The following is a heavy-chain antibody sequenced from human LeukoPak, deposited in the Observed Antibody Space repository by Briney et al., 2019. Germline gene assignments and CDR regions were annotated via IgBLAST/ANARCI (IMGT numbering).Heavy chain of an antibody. D-gene: IGHD5-18*01. CDR1: GYTLTELS. V-gene: IGHV1-24*01. J-gene: IGHJ4*02. CDR3: ATSVYGYVGFDY. CDR2: FDPEDGET. Sequence: GASVKVSCKVSGYTLTELSMHWVRQAPGKGLEWMGGFDPEDGETIYAQKFQGRVTMTEDTSTDTAYMGLSSLRSEDTAVYYCATSVYGYVGFDYWGQGTLVTVSS.